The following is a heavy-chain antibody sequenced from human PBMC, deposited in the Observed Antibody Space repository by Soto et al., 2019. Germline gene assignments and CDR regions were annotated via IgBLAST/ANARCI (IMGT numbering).Heavy chain of an antibody. V-gene: IGHV4-34*01. CDR2: INHSGST. J-gene: IGHJ5*02. Sequence: QVQLQQWGAGLLKPSETLSLTCAVYGGSFSGYYWSWIRQPPGKGLEWIGEINHSGSTNYNPSLKSRVTISVDTSKNQFSLKLSSVTAADTAVYYCARDRFGRPYYYGSGSYYGWFDPWGQGTLVTVSS. CDR3: ARDRFGRPYYYGSGSYYGWFDP. D-gene: IGHD3-10*01. CDR1: GGSFSGYY.